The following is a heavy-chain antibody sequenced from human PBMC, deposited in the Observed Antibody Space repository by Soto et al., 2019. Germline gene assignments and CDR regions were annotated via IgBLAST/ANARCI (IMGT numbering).Heavy chain of an antibody. Sequence: GQLLESGGGMVQPGGSLRLSCAASGFTFSSSAMNWVRLPPGRGLEWVAAVTSSASSTHYADSVKGRFTISRDNSKNTLYLQMNSLRADDTAVYYCAKGGAVLLDPFDVWGQGTMVTVSS. D-gene: IGHD1-26*01. CDR1: GFTFSSSA. CDR3: AKGGAVLLDPFDV. CDR2: VTSSASST. J-gene: IGHJ3*01. V-gene: IGHV3-23*01.